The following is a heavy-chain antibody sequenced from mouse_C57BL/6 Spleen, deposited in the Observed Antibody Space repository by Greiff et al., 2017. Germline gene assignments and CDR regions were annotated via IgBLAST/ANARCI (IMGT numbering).Heavy chain of an antibody. V-gene: IGHV1-82*01. D-gene: IGHD2-3*01. J-gene: IGHJ2*01. Sequence: VKLMESGPELVKPGASVKISCKASGYAFSSSWMNWVKKRPGKGLEWIGRIYPGDGDTNYNGKFKGKATLTADKSSSTAYMQLSSLTSEDSAVYFCASRWSGPFDYWGQGTTLTVSS. CDR1: GYAFSSSW. CDR2: IYPGDGDT. CDR3: ASRWSGPFDY.